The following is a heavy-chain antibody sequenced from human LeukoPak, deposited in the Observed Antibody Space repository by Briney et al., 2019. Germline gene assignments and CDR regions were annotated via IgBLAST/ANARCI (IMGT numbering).Heavy chain of an antibody. J-gene: IGHJ4*02. CDR3: ARGACSTSCYLFDY. V-gene: IGHV3-74*01. Sequence: QPGGSLILSCAASGFTFSSYWMHWVRQAPGKGQVWVSRINSDGSSTSYADSVKGRFTISRDNAKNSLYLQMNSLRDEDTAVYYCARGACSTSCYLFDYWGQGTLVTVSS. CDR2: INSDGSST. CDR1: GFTFSSYW. D-gene: IGHD2-2*01.